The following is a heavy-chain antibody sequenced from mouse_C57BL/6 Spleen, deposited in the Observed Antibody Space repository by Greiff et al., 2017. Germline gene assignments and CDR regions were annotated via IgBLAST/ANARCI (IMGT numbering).Heavy chain of an antibody. D-gene: IGHD2-1*01. J-gene: IGHJ2*01. CDR1: GFTFTDYY. Sequence: EVKLVESGGGLVQPGGSLSLSCAASGFTFTDYYMSWVRQPPGKALEWLGFIRNKANGYTTEYSASVKGRFTISRDNSQSILYLQMNALRAEDSATYYCARKNRNHVYFDYWGQGTTLTVSS. CDR2: IRNKANGYTT. CDR3: ARKNRNHVYFDY. V-gene: IGHV7-3*01.